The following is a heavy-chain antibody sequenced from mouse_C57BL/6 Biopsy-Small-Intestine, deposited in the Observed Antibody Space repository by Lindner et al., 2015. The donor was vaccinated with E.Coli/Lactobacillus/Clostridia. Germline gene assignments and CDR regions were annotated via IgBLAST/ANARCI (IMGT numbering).Heavy chain of an antibody. J-gene: IGHJ2*01. CDR3: ARWNDGYYGDY. CDR1: GYSFTSYG. Sequence: VQLQESGAELARPGASVKLSCKASGYSFTSYGISWVKQRTGQGLEWIGEIYPRSGNIYFNEKFKDKATLTADKSSSTAYMELRSLTSEDSAVYFCARWNDGYYGDYWGQGTTLTVSS. CDR2: IYPRSGNI. V-gene: IGHV1-81*01. D-gene: IGHD2-3*01.